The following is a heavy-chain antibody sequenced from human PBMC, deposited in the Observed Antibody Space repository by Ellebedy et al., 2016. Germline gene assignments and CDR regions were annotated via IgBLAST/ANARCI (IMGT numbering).Heavy chain of an antibody. CDR2: IYYSGST. CDR1: GVSISSSSYY. CDR3: ARVASGSYVY. V-gene: IGHV4-39*01. D-gene: IGHD1-26*01. Sequence: SETLSLTCTVSGVSISSSSYYWGWIRQPPGKGLEWIGSIYYSGSTYYNPSLKSLVPISVDPSKNQFSLRLSSVTAADTAVYYCARVASGSYVYWGQGTLVTVSS. J-gene: IGHJ4*02.